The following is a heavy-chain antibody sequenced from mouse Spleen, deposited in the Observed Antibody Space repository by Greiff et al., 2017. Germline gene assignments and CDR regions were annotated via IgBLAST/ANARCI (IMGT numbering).Heavy chain of an antibody. V-gene: IGHV5-4*03. D-gene: IGHD4-1*01. J-gene: IGHJ3*01. CDR3: ARGGTFAY. CDR1: GFTFSSYA. Sequence: EVKLVESGGGLVKPGGSLKLSCAASGFTFSSYAMSWVRQTPEKRLEWVATISDGGGYTYYPDNVKGRFTISRDNAKNNLYLQMSHLKSEDTAMYYCARGGTFAYWGQGTLVTVSA. CDR2: ISDGGGYT.